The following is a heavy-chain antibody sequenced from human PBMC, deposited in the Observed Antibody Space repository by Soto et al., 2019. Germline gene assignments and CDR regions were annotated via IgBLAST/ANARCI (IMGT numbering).Heavy chain of an antibody. D-gene: IGHD6-13*01. Sequence: QVQLVQSGAEVKKPGASVKVSCKASGYTFTSYDINWVRQATGQGLEWMGWMNPNSGNTGYAQKFQGRVTMTRNTSLRTAYMELSSLRSDDTAVYYCARGSSSWYKYYYYGMDVWGQGTTVTVS. V-gene: IGHV1-8*01. CDR2: MNPNSGNT. CDR1: GYTFTSYD. J-gene: IGHJ6*02. CDR3: ARGSSSWYKYYYYGMDV.